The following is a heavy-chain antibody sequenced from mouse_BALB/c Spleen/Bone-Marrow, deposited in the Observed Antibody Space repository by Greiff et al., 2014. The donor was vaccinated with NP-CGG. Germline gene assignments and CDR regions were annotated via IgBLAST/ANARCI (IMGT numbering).Heavy chain of an antibody. CDR1: GYSITSDFA. J-gene: IGHJ4*01. Sequence: DVKLQESGPGLVKPSQSLSLTCTVTGYSITSDFAWNWIRQFPGNKLEWMGYISYYGITSYNPSLKCRISITRDTSKNQFFLQLNSVTSEDTATYYCARSYYAMDYWGQGISVTVSS. CDR2: ISYYGIT. V-gene: IGHV3-2*02. CDR3: ARSYYAMDY.